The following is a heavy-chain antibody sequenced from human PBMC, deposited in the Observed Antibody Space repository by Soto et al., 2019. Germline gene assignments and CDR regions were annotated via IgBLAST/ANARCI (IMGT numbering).Heavy chain of an antibody. CDR2: ISYDGSNK. J-gene: IGHJ6*02. CDR3: AGIEGSYGYYYYGMDV. Sequence: QVQLVESGGGVVQPGRSLRLSCAASGFTFSSYAMHWVRQAPGKGLEWVAVISYDGSNKYYADSVKGRFTISRDNSKNALSLQMNGLRAEATAVYYCAGIEGSYGYYYYGMDVWGQGTTVTVSS. CDR1: GFTFSSYA. V-gene: IGHV3-30-3*01. D-gene: IGHD5-18*01.